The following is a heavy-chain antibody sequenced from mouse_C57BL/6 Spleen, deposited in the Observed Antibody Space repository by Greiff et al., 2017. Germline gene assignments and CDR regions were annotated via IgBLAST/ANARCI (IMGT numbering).Heavy chain of an antibody. V-gene: IGHV1-7*01. CDR2: INPSSGYT. CDR3: ARTPQDYDGDYYAMGY. Sequence: VQLQQSGAELAKPGASVKLSCKASGYTFTSYWMHWVKQRPGQGLEWIGYINPSSGYTKYNQKFKDKATLTAAKSSSTAYMQLRSLTYEDSAVYYCARTPQDYDGDYYAMGYWGQGTSVTVAS. J-gene: IGHJ4*01. D-gene: IGHD2-4*01. CDR1: GYTFTSYW.